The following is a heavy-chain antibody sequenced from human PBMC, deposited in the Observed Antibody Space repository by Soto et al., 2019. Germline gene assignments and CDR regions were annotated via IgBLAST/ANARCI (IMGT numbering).Heavy chain of an antibody. J-gene: IGHJ6*03. V-gene: IGHV4-59*08. CDR3: ARLSRGPGVISYYYYYYMDV. CDR1: GGSISSYY. CDR2: IYYSGST. Sequence: SETLSLTCTISGGSISSYYWSWIRQPPGKGLEWIGYIYYSGSTNYNPSLKSRVTISVDTSKNQFSLKLSSVTAADTAVYYCARLSRGPGVISYYYYYYMDVWGEGTTVTVSS. D-gene: IGHD3-10*01.